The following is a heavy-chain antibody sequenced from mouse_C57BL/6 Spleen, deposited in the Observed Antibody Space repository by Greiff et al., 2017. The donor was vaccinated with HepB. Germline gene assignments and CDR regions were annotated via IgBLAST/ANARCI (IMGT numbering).Heavy chain of an antibody. J-gene: IGHJ2*01. CDR3: ARQLLRPLYYFDY. D-gene: IGHD1-2*01. CDR1: GFTFSSYT. Sequence: EVKVVESGGGLVKPGGSLKLSCAASGFTFSSYTMSWVRQTPEKRLEWVATISGGGGNTYYPDSVKGRFTISRDNAKNTLYLQMSSLRSEDTALYYCARQLLRPLYYFDYWGQGTTLTVSS. V-gene: IGHV5-9*01. CDR2: ISGGGGNT.